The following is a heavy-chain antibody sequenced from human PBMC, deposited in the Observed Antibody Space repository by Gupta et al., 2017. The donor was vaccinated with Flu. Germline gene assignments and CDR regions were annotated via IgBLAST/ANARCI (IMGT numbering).Heavy chain of an antibody. J-gene: IGHJ6*03. D-gene: IGHD1-26*01. V-gene: IGHV1-2*06. Sequence: QVQLVQSGAKVKPSGASVTVTCKASGYHFSDYSVDWVRQAPGQGLEWMGRINPKSGGTNYAQKCQCRFTMTRDTSISTAYIELSRRRSDDTAVYYFARRALGFRDLDYYYYYMDVLGKGTTVSVSS. CDR2: INPKSGGT. CDR1: GYHFSDYS. CDR3: ARRALGFRDLDYYYYYMDV.